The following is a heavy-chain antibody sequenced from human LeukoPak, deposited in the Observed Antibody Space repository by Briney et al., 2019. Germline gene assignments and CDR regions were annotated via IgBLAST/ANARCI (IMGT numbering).Heavy chain of an antibody. CDR1: GYTFTSYA. CDR2: INAGNGNT. Sequence: GASVKVSCKASGYTFTSYAMHWVRQAPGQRLEWMGWINAGNGNTKYSQKFQGRVTITRDTSASTAYMELSRLRSDDTAVYYCARDLFTYYDFWSGQYYYYGMDVWGQGTTVTVSS. J-gene: IGHJ6*02. V-gene: IGHV1-3*01. CDR3: ARDLFTYYDFWSGQYYYYGMDV. D-gene: IGHD3-3*01.